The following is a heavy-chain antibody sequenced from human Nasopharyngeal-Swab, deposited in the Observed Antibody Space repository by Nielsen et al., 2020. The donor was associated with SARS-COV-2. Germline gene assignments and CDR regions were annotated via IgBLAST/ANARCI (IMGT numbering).Heavy chain of an antibody. CDR2: ISGSGGST. Sequence: GGSLRFSCAASGFTFSSYAMSWVRQAPGKGLEWVSAISGSGGSTYYADSVKGRFTISRDNSKNTLYLQMNSLRAEDTAVYYCAKDVVRGVRFYWGQGTLVTVSS. D-gene: IGHD3-10*01. V-gene: IGHV3-23*01. J-gene: IGHJ4*02. CDR3: AKDVVRGVRFY. CDR1: GFTFSSYA.